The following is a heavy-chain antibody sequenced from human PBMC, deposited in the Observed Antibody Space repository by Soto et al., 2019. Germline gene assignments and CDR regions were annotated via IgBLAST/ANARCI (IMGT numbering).Heavy chain of an antibody. Sequence: QVQLVQSGAEVKKPGASVKVSCSASGYTFISNDINWVRQAPGQGIEWMGWMNPNTGNTGYAQKFQGRVTMTRSTSINTAYMELRSLRSEDTAVYYCARDLDCGGDCYSDAFDIWGQGTVVTVSS. D-gene: IGHD2-21*01. V-gene: IGHV1-8*01. CDR3: ARDLDCGGDCYSDAFDI. CDR1: GYTFISND. J-gene: IGHJ3*02. CDR2: MNPNTGNT.